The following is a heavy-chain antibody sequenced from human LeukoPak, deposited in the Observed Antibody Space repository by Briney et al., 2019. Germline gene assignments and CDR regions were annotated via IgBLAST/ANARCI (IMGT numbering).Heavy chain of an antibody. D-gene: IGHD2-2*01. J-gene: IGHJ5*02. Sequence: GGSLRLSCAASGFTFSSYAMSWVRQAPGKGLEWVSAISGSGGSTYYADSVKGRFTISRDNSKNTLYLQMNSLRAEDTAVYYCAKERRWDCSSTSCPFDPWGQGTLVTVSS. V-gene: IGHV3-23*01. CDR3: AKERRWDCSSTSCPFDP. CDR2: ISGSGGST. CDR1: GFTFSSYA.